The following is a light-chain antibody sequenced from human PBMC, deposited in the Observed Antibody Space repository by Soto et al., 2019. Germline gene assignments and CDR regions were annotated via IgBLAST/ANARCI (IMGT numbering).Light chain of an antibody. CDR3: AAWDDSLNGRV. Sequence: QSVLTQPPSPSGTPGQRVTISCSGSSSNIGSNTVNWYQQLPGTAPKLLIYGNNQRPSGVPDRFSGSKSGTSASLAISGLESEDEAEYYCAAWDDSLNGRVFGGGTKLTVL. V-gene: IGLV1-44*01. CDR1: SSNIGSNT. CDR2: GNN. J-gene: IGLJ2*01.